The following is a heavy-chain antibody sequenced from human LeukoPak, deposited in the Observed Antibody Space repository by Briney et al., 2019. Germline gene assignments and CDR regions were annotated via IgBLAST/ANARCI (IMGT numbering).Heavy chain of an antibody. CDR1: GFTFSACE. CDR2: ISRSGSTR. J-gene: IGHJ3*02. Sequence: GGSLRLSCAISGFTFSACELTWVRQAPGKGLEWVSYISRSGSTRYYADSVKGRFTISRDNAKNSLYLQMNSLRAEDTAVYYCARVATMARVPLDALDIWGQGTMVSVSS. CDR3: ARVATMARVPLDALDI. V-gene: IGHV3-48*03. D-gene: IGHD3-10*01.